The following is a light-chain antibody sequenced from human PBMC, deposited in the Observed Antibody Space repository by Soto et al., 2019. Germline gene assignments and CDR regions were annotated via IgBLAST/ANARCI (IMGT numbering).Light chain of an antibody. CDR2: MAS. V-gene: IGKV1-5*03. CDR1: QILPSW. CDR3: QHYNSYSEA. Sequence: IKRTQSPSTLSVSLGDRLTISCLASQILPSWLAWYQQQPGNAPKLLLYMASTLKSGVPSRVSGIESGTEFTLTISSRQPDDFATYYCQHYNSYSEAFGQGTRV. J-gene: IGKJ1*01.